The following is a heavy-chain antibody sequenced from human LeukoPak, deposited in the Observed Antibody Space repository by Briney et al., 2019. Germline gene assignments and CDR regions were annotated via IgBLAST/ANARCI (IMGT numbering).Heavy chain of an antibody. J-gene: IGHJ4*02. Sequence: SETLSLTCTVSGGSISGYYWSWIRQPAGKGLECIGRIYTSGSTNYNPSLKSRVTMSVDTSKNQSSLNLSSVTAADTAVYYCARDSSRTFDYWGQGTLVTVSS. CDR2: IYTSGST. CDR3: ARDSSRTFDY. CDR1: GGSISGYY. V-gene: IGHV4-4*07.